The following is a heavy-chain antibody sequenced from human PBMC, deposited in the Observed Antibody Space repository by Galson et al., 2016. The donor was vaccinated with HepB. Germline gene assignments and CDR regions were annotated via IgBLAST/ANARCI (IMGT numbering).Heavy chain of an antibody. CDR3: TRPLGFVLIPAAMRATGY. CDR1: GFTFGDYA. D-gene: IGHD2-2*01. J-gene: IGHJ4*02. V-gene: IGHV3-49*03. Sequence: SLRLSCAASGFTFGDYAMSWFRQAPGKGLEWVGFIRSKAYGGTTEYAASVKGRFTISRDDSKSIAYLQMNSLKTEDTAVYYCTRPLGFVLIPAAMRATGYWGQGTLVTVSS. CDR2: IRSKAYGGTT.